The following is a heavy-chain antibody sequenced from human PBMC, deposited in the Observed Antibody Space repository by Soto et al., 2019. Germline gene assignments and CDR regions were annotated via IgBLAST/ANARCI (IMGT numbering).Heavy chain of an antibody. CDR3: ARNRGSYGGEYYFDY. D-gene: IGHD3-16*01. CDR1: GGFIRSSRDY. V-gene: IGHV4-39*01. CDR2: IYYSGST. J-gene: IGHJ4*02. Sequence: PSETLSLTCTVSGGFIRSSRDYWGWIRQPPGKGLEWIGSIYYSGSTYYNPSLKSRVTISVDTSKNQFSLKLSSVTAADTAVYYCARNRGSYGGEYYFDYWGQGSQVTVSS.